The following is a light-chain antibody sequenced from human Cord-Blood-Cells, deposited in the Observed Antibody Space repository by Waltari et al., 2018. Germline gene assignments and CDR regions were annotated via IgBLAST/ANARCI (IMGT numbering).Light chain of an antibody. V-gene: IGLV2-14*01. Sequence: QSALTQPASVSGSPGQSITISCTGTSSDVGGYNYVSWYQQHPGKAPKRMIYDVSNRPSGVSNRFSGSKSGNTASLTISGLQAEGEADYYCSSYTSSSSYVFGTGTKVTVL. CDR2: DVS. J-gene: IGLJ1*01. CDR3: SSYTSSSSYV. CDR1: SSDVGGYNY.